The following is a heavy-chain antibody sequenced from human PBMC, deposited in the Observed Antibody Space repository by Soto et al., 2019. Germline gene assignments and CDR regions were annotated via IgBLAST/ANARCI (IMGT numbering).Heavy chain of an antibody. CDR1: GGSISSGGYY. D-gene: IGHD3-22*01. J-gene: IGHJ1*01. CDR2: IYYSGSP. Sequence: QVQLQESAPGLVNPSQTLSLTCPVSGGSISSGGYYWRWTRQPPGQGLDWIGYIYYSGSPYYNPSLKSRVGISADTSKNRFSLKLSSVIAAETAVYYCAQYSSVWNEYFQHWGQGTLVTVS. CDR3: AQYSSVWNEYFQH. V-gene: IGHV4-31*03.